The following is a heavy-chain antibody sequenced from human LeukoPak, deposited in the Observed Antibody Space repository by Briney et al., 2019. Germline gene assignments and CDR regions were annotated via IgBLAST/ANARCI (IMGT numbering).Heavy chain of an antibody. CDR2: ISYDGSNK. Sequence: PGRSLRLSCAASGFTISSYGMHWVRQAPGKGLEWVAVISYDGSNKYYADSVKGRFTISRDNSKNTLYLQMNSLRAEDTAVYYCAKVDGIAVAGTGFVDYWGQGTLVTVSS. D-gene: IGHD6-19*01. J-gene: IGHJ4*02. CDR1: GFTISSYG. CDR3: AKVDGIAVAGTGFVDY. V-gene: IGHV3-30*18.